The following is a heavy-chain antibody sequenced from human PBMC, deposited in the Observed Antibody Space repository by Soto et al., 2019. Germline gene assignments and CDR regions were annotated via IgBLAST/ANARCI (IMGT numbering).Heavy chain of an antibody. CDR2: ISWNSGSI. Sequence: EVQLVESGGGLVQPGRSLRLSCAASGFTFDDYAMHWVRQAPGKGLEWVSGISWNSGSIGYADSVKGRFTISRDNAKNSLYLQMNSLRAEDTALYYCAKGDVGDYDTLTGWFDYWGQGTLVTVSS. J-gene: IGHJ4*02. CDR3: AKGDVGDYDTLTGWFDY. D-gene: IGHD3-9*01. CDR1: GFTFDDYA. V-gene: IGHV3-9*01.